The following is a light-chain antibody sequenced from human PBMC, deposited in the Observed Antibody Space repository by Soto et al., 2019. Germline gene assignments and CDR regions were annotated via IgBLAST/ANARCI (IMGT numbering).Light chain of an antibody. CDR3: QQSYSTPMYT. Sequence: DIQMTQSPSYLSASVGDRVTITCRASQFISTFLNWYQWRPGEAPKVLIYAVSTLQSGVSSRFNGSGSGTDFTLTINSLQPGDFATYYCQQSYSTPMYTFGQGTRVQIK. CDR2: AVS. V-gene: IGKV1-39*01. CDR1: QFISTF. J-gene: IGKJ2*01.